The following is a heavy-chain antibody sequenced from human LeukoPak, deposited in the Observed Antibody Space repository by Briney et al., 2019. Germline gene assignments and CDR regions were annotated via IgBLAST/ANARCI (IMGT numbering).Heavy chain of an antibody. D-gene: IGHD2-21*02. Sequence: GESLQISYKGAGCSFTSYWIGWGRRMPGKGVEWRGIIYPGDSDTRYSPSFQGQVTISADKSISTAYLQWSSLKASDTAMYYCARGSVGVTTKIFDYWGQGTLVTVSS. CDR3: ARGSVGVTTKIFDY. J-gene: IGHJ4*02. CDR1: GCSFTSYW. V-gene: IGHV5-51*01. CDR2: IYPGDSDT.